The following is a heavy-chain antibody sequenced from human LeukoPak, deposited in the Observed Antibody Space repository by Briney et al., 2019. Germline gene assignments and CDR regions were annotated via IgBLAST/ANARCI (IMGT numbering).Heavy chain of an antibody. Sequence: SETLSLTCTVSGGSISSYYWSWIRQPPGKGLEWIGYIYYSGSTYYNPSLKSRVTISVDTSKNQFSLKLSSVTAADTAVYYCAILENPPLGYYGMDVWGQGTTVTVSS. D-gene: IGHD2/OR15-2a*01. CDR2: IYYSGST. V-gene: IGHV4-59*12. CDR1: GGSISSYY. CDR3: AILENPPLGYYGMDV. J-gene: IGHJ6*02.